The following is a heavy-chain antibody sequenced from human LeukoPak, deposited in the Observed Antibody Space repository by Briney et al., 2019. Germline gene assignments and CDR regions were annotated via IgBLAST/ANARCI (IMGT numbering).Heavy chain of an antibody. V-gene: IGHV3-23*01. CDR1: GFTFTNYA. J-gene: IGHJ5*02. CDR2: ISGSGDDT. Sequence: GGSLRLSCAASGFTFTNYAMNWVRQAPGKGLEWVSSISGSGDDTSYADSVKGRFTISRDNSRNTLCLQMNSLRAEDTAVYYCAKQFVDIWGQGTLVTVSS. CDR3: AKQFVDI. D-gene: IGHD5-24*01.